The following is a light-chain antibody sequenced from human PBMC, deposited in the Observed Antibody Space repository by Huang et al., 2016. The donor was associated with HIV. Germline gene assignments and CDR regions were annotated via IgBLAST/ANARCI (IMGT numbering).Light chain of an antibody. CDR3: QQYDSLYT. CDR1: QDIRSY. J-gene: IGKJ2*01. Sequence: IQMTQSPASLSAYVGDRVTISCQANQDIRSYLNWYQQKTGKAPRLLIYGASNLQAGVPSRFSGNGSGTDFTSTISSLQSEDIATYYCQQYDSLYTFGQGTRLEIK. V-gene: IGKV1-33*01. CDR2: GAS.